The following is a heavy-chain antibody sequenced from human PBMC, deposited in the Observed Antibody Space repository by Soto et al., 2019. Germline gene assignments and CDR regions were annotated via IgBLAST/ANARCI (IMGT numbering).Heavy chain of an antibody. CDR2: INPSGGST. D-gene: IGHD4-17*01. CDR1: GYTFTSYY. Sequence: ASVKVYCKASGYTFTSYYMHWVRQAPGQGLEWMGIINPSGGSTSYAQKFQGRVTMTRDTSTSTVYMELSSLRSEDTAVYYCARRRRYGGNSGDAFDIWGQGTMVTVSS. J-gene: IGHJ3*02. CDR3: ARRRRYGGNSGDAFDI. V-gene: IGHV1-46*01.